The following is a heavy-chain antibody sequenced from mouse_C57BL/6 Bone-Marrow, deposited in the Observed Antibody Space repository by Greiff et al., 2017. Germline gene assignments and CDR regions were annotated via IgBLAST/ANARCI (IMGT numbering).Heavy chain of an antibody. CDR3: ARGNGYYVAWFAY. CDR1: GFTFSSYA. D-gene: IGHD2-3*01. Sequence: EVQLVESGGGLVKPGGSLKLSCAASGFTFSSYAMSWVRQTPEKRLEWVATISAGGSYTYYPDNVKGRFTISRDNAKNNLYLQMSHLKSEDTAMYYCARGNGYYVAWFAYWGQGTLVTVSA. J-gene: IGHJ3*01. CDR2: ISAGGSYT. V-gene: IGHV5-4*01.